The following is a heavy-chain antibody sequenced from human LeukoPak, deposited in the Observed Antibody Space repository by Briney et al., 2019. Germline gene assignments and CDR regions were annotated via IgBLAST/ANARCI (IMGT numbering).Heavy chain of an antibody. Sequence: SETLSLTCTVSGGSISSYYWSWIRQSPGKGLEWIGYIYYSGSTNYNPSLKSRVTISVDTSKNQFSPKLSSVTAADTAVYYRARGLLLWFGTRGAFDIWGQGTMVTVSS. CDR1: GGSISSYY. CDR2: IYYSGST. CDR3: ARGLLLWFGTRGAFDI. V-gene: IGHV4-59*12. D-gene: IGHD3-10*01. J-gene: IGHJ3*02.